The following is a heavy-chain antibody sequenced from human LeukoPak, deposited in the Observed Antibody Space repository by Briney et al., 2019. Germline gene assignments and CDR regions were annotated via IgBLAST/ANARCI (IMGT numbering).Heavy chain of an antibody. CDR1: GFTFGYYG. V-gene: IGHV3-33*01. CDR2: IWYDESNK. Sequence: GGSLRLSCTASGFTFGYYGMSWVRQAPGKGLEWVAIIWYDESNKFYGDSVKGRFTISRDNSKNTLFLQMSDLRAEDTAVYYCARGEYHYGMDVWGQGTTVTVAS. CDR3: ARGEYHYGMDV. J-gene: IGHJ6*02. D-gene: IGHD3-10*01.